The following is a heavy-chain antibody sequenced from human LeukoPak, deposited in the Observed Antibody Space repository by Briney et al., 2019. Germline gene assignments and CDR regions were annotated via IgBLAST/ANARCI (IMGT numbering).Heavy chain of an antibody. Sequence: GSSVKVSCKASGGTFSSYTISWVRQAPGQGHEWMGRIIPILGIANYAQKFQGRVTITADKSTSTAYMELSSLRSEDTAVYYCARDSVLVPAATFDYWGQGTLVTVSS. D-gene: IGHD2-2*01. J-gene: IGHJ4*02. CDR1: GGTFSSYT. V-gene: IGHV1-69*04. CDR2: IIPILGIA. CDR3: ARDSVLVPAATFDY.